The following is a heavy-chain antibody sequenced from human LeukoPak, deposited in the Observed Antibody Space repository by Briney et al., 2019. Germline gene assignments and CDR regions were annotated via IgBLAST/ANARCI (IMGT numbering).Heavy chain of an antibody. J-gene: IGHJ4*02. CDR1: EFTFSSYS. CDR3: AKGFGSYDSSDFDS. CDR2: IRSRTDGGTT. D-gene: IGHD3-22*01. Sequence: GGSLRLSCAASEFTFSSYSMNWVRQAPGKGLEWVGRIRSRTDGGTTDYAAPVKGRFTISRDDSKKTLYLQMNILETEDTAVYYCAKGFGSYDSSDFDSWGQGTLVTVSS. V-gene: IGHV3-15*07.